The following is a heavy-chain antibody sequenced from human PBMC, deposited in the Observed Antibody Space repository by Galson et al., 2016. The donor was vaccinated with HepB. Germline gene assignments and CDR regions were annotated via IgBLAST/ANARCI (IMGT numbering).Heavy chain of an antibody. CDR1: GFIFSDYN. V-gene: IGHV3-21*01. J-gene: IGHJ6*02. D-gene: IGHD1-26*01. Sequence: SLRLSCAASGFIFSDYNMNWFRQSPGKGLEWVSSISTISSYKYYADSVRGRVTISRDNARNSLSLHMINLKTEDAAVYYCSSDTLRGSYGVGDYYGMDVWGQGTTVTVS. CDR3: SSDTLRGSYGVGDYYGMDV. CDR2: ISTISSYK.